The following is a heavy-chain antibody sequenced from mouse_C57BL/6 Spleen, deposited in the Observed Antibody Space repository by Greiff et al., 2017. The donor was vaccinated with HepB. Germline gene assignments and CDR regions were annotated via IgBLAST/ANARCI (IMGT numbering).Heavy chain of an antibody. CDR1: GYTFTDYY. Sequence: EVQLQQSGPELVKPGASVKISCKASGYTFTDYYMNWVKQSHGKSLEWIGDINPNNGGTSYNQKFKGKATLTVDKSSSTAYMELRSLTSEDSAVYYCARYNIRGFYYAMDYWGQGTSVTVSS. CDR2: INPNNGGT. J-gene: IGHJ4*01. D-gene: IGHD1-3*01. CDR3: ARYNIRGFYYAMDY. V-gene: IGHV1-26*01.